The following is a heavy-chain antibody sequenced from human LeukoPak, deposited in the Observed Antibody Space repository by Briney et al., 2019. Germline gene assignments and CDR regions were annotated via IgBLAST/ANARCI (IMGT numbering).Heavy chain of an antibody. J-gene: IGHJ4*02. Sequence: GGSLRLSCAASGFTFSSYAMHWVRQAPGKGLEWVALISYDGSNKYFADSVKGRFTISRDNSKNTLYLQMNSLRAEDTAVYYCAKGGRYSSGWYWGQGTLVTVSS. CDR1: GFTFSSYA. CDR3: AKGGRYSSGWY. V-gene: IGHV3-30*04. CDR2: ISYDGSNK. D-gene: IGHD6-19*01.